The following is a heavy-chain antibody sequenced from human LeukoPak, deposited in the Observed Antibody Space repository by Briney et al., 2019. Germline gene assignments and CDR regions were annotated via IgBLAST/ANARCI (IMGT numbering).Heavy chain of an antibody. CDR2: IYYSGST. CDR1: GGSISSSSYY. CDR3: ARYGGNSGFDY. V-gene: IGHV4-39*07. Sequence: SETLSLTCTVSGGSISSSSYYWGWIRQPPGKGLEWIGSIYYSGSTYYNPSLKSRVTISVDTSKNQFSLKLSSVTAADTAVYYCARYGGNSGFDYWGQGTLVTVSS. J-gene: IGHJ4*02. D-gene: IGHD4-23*01.